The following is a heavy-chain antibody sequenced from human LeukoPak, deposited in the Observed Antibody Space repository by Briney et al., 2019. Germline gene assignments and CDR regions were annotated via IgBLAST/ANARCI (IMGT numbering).Heavy chain of an antibody. CDR2: ISWNSGSI. V-gene: IGHV3-9*01. CDR1: GFTFDDYA. D-gene: IGHD4/OR15-4a*01. J-gene: IGHJ6*02. Sequence: PGRSLRLSCAASGFTFDDYAMHWVRQAPGKGLERVSGISWNSGSIGYADFVKGRFTISRDNAKNSLYLQMNSLRAEDTALYYCAKDMSLDDDYGYYYYGMDVWGQGTTVTVSS. CDR3: AKDMSLDDDYGYYYYGMDV.